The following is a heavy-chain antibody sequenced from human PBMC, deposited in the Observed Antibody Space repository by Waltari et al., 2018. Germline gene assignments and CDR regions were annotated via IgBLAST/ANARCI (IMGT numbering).Heavy chain of an antibody. J-gene: IGHJ4*02. V-gene: IGHV4-34*01. CDR2: INHSGST. Sequence: QVQLQQWGAGLLKPSETLSLTCAVYGGSFSGYYWSWILQPPGKGLEWIWEINHSGSTNYNPSLKSRVTISVDTSKNQFSLKLSSVTAADTAVYYCARPGELEHHYYFDYWGQGTLVTVSS. CDR3: ARPGELEHHYYFDY. D-gene: IGHD1-1*01. CDR1: GGSFSGYY.